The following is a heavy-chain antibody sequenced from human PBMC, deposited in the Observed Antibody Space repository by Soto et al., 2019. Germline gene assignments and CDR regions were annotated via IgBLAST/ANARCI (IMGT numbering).Heavy chain of an antibody. CDR3: ARDSHFCSGSRWATQFDN. V-gene: IGHV6-1*01. CDR1: GDSVSSNSAA. CDR2: TYYRSKWYN. J-gene: IGHJ4*02. D-gene: IGHD1-26*01. Sequence: SQTLSLTCVISGDSVSSNSAAWNWIRQSPSRGLEWLGRTYYRSKWYNDYAVSVKSRITINPDTSKNQFSLLLNSVTPEDTAVYYCARDSHFCSGSRWATQFDNRGLGTLGTVSS.